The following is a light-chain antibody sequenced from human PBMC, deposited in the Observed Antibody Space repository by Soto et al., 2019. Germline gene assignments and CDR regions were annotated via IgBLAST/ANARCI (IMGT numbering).Light chain of an antibody. V-gene: IGKV1-17*01. CDR3: LQHDNYPYT. J-gene: IGKJ2*01. CDR1: QGIRNH. CDR2: SAS. Sequence: IEMTQSPSSLSASVGDRVTITCRASQGIRNHLAWFQQKPGKAPKRLIYSASSLHGGVPSRFSGSGSGTEFTLAISSLQPEDFPTYYCLQHDNYPYTFGQGTKLEIK.